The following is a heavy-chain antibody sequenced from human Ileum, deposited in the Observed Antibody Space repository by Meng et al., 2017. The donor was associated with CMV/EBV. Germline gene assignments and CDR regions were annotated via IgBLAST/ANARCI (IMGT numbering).Heavy chain of an antibody. CDR3: ASTPITIFGVVTDY. V-gene: IGHV3-23*03. D-gene: IGHD3-3*01. CDR1: GFTFSSYS. J-gene: IGHJ4*02. CDR2: IYSGGSST. Sequence: GESLKISCAASGFTFSSYSMSWVRQAPGKGLEWVSVIYSGGSSTYYADSVKGRFTISRDNSKNTLYLQMNSLRAEDTAVYYCASTPITIFGVVTDYWGQGTLVTVSS.